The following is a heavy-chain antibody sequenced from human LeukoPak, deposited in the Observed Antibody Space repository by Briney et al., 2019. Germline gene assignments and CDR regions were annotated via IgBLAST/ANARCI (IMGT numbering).Heavy chain of an antibody. D-gene: IGHD2-2*01. CDR2: IYTSGRT. V-gene: IGHV4-61*02. J-gene: IGHJ4*02. CDR3: AREVVSAAKYDY. Sequence: SQTLSLTCTVSGGSISSGSYYWRWIRQPAGKGLEWIGRIYTSGRTNYNPSLKSRVTISVDTSKNQFSLKLSSVTAADTAVYYCAREVVSAAKYDYWGQGTLVTVSS. CDR1: GGSISSGSYY.